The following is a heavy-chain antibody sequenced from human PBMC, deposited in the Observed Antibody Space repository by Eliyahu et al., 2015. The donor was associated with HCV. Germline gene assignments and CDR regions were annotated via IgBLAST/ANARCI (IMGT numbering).Heavy chain of an antibody. J-gene: IGHJ6*02. CDR2: IIPIFGTA. Sequence: EVKKPGSSVKVSCKASGGTFSSYAISWVRQAPGQGLEWMGGIIPIFGTANYAQKFQGRVTITADKSTSTAYMELSSLRSEDTAVYYCARAHLMVQGPMEVYYYYYGMDVWGQGTTVTVSS. CDR3: ARAHLMVQGPMEVYYYYYGMDV. D-gene: IGHD3-10*01. V-gene: IGHV1-69*06. CDR1: GGTFSSYA.